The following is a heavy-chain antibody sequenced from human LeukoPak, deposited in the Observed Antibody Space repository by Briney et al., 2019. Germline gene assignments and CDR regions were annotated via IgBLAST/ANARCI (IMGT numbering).Heavy chain of an antibody. CDR1: SGATSNYY. J-gene: IGHJ4*02. Sequence: SETLSLTCTTSSGATSNYYWNWIRQPPGKGLEWIGSIYYNGNTYYAPSLKSRVTMSVDTSKNHFSLKLNSVTAADTAVYYCARLPTDLRAFDYWGRGTLVTVSS. V-gene: IGHV4-59*04. CDR2: IYYNGNT. CDR3: ARLPTDLRAFDY. D-gene: IGHD4-17*01.